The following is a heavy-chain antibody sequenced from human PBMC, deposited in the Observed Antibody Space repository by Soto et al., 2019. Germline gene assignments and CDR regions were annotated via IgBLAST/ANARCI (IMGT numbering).Heavy chain of an antibody. J-gene: IGHJ4*02. D-gene: IGHD1-26*01. CDR2: IWYDGSRK. CDR1: GFTFSSYG. V-gene: IGHV3-33*01. Sequence: GGSLRLSCAASGFTFSSYGMHWVRQAPGKGLEWVAVIWYDGSRKFYADSVKGRFTISRDNSKNTLYLQMNSLRADDTAVYYCARAQLERRKTRGIYYSVYWYPEALVTVSS. CDR3: ARAQLERRKTRGIYYSVY.